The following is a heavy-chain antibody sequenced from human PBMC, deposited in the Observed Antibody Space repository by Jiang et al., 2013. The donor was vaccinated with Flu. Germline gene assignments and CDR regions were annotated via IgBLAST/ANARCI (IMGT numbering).Heavy chain of an antibody. J-gene: IGHJ4*02. D-gene: IGHD3-22*01. V-gene: IGHV3-74*01. CDR3: ATNYYDNLDY. CDR2: INSDGSST. Sequence: GLVWVSRINSDGSSTSYADSVKGRFTISRDNAKNTLYLQMNSLRAEDTAVYYCATNYYDNLDYWGQGTLVTVSS.